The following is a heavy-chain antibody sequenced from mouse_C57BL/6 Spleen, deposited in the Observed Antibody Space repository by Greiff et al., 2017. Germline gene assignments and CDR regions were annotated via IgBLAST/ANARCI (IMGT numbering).Heavy chain of an antibody. D-gene: IGHD1-1*02. CDR1: GFTFSSYA. J-gene: IGHJ2*01. CDR3: TRGDYGGLLDY. Sequence: EVKLQESGEGLVKPGGSLKLSCAASGFTFSSYAMSWVRQTPEQRLEWVAYISSGGDYIYYADTVKGRFTISRDNARNTLYLQMSSLKSEDTAMYYCTRGDYGGLLDYWGQGTTLTVSS. CDR2: ISSGGDYI. V-gene: IGHV5-9-1*02.